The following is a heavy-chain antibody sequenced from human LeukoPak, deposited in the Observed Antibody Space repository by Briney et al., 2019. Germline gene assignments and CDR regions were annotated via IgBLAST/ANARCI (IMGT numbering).Heavy chain of an antibody. Sequence: GGSLRLSCAASGFTFSSYAMSWVRQAPGKGLEWVSAISGSGGSTYYADSVKGRFTISRDNSKNTLYLQMNSLRAEDTAVYYCATAGSYYGYQFDYWGQGTLVTVSS. CDR1: GFTFSSYA. J-gene: IGHJ4*02. V-gene: IGHV3-23*01. CDR2: ISGSGGST. CDR3: ATAGSYYGYQFDY. D-gene: IGHD3-10*01.